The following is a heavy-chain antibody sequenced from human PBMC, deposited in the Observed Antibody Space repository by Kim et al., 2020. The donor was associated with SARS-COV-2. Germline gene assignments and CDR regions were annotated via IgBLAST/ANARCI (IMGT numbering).Heavy chain of an antibody. D-gene: IGHD1-26*01. J-gene: IGHJ6*02. Sequence: YNAALKSRVIISADTSKNQFSLRLSSVTAADTAVYYCARVSGPKYYGVDVWGQGTTVTVSS. CDR3: ARVSGPKYYGVDV. V-gene: IGHV4-39*01.